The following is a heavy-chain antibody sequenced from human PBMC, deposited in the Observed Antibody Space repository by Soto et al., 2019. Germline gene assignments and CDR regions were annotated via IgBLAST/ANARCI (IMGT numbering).Heavy chain of an antibody. CDR2: INPSGGST. V-gene: IGHV1-46*01. CDR1: GYTFTSYY. D-gene: IGHD5-12*01. J-gene: IGHJ6*02. CDR3: ARTIVATHPPYYYYGMDV. Sequence: ASVKVSCKASGYTFTSYYMHWVRQAPGQGLEWMGIINPSGGSTSYAQKFQGWVTMTRDTSISTAYMELSRLRSDDTAVYYCARTIVATHPPYYYYGMDVWGQGTTVTVSS.